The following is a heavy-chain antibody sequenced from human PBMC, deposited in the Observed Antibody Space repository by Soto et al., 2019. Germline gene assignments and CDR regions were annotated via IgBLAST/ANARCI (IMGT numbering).Heavy chain of an antibody. CDR1: GGTFSSYA. Sequence: SVKVSCKASGGTFSSYAISWVRQAPGQGLEWMGGIIPIFGTANYAQKFQGRVTITADGSTSTAYMELSSLRSEDTAVYYCARVLTYGDYFYYFDYWGQGTLVTVSS. CDR2: IIPIFGTA. V-gene: IGHV1-69*13. J-gene: IGHJ4*02. D-gene: IGHD4-17*01. CDR3: ARVLTYGDYFYYFDY.